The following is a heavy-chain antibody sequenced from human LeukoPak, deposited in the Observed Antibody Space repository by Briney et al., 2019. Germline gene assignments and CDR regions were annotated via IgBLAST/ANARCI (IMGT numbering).Heavy chain of an antibody. CDR3: AGAPAITIFGVVPRFDP. CDR1: GFTFSSYS. Sequence: PGGSLRLSCAASGFTFSSYSMNWVRQAPGKGLEWVSSISSTSSYIYYADSVRGRFTISRDNTKNSLYLQMNSLRAEDTAVYYSAGAPAITIFGVVPRFDPWGQGTLVTVSS. CDR2: ISSTSSYI. J-gene: IGHJ5*02. V-gene: IGHV3-21*01. D-gene: IGHD3-3*01.